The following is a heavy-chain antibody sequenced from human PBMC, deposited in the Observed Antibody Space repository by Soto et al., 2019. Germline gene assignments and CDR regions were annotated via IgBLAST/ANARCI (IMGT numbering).Heavy chain of an antibody. J-gene: IGHJ6*02. V-gene: IGHV4-31*03. CDR2: IYYSGST. D-gene: IGHD2-2*01. Sequence: QVQLQESGPGLVKPSQTLSLTCTVSGGSISSGGYYWSWIRQHLGKGLEWIGYIYYSGSTYYNPSLKSRVTISLETSKSQIGLKLSSVTAADTAVYYCASDRRGDRSTVVVPAAMPHYYGMVVWGQGTTVTVSS. CDR3: ASDRRGDRSTVVVPAAMPHYYGMVV. CDR1: GGSISSGGYY.